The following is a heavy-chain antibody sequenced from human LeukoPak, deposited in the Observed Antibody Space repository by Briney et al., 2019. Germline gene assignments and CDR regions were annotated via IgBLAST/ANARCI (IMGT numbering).Heavy chain of an antibody. CDR1: GFTFSSYG. CDR2: IRYDGSNK. CDR3: AKIVEQWLVLGAFDI. D-gene: IGHD6-19*01. J-gene: IGHJ3*02. Sequence: GGSLRLSCAASGFTFSSYGMHWVRQAPGKGLEWVVFIRYDGSNKYYADSVKGRFTISRDNSKNTLYLQTNSLRAEDTAVYYCAKIVEQWLVLGAFDIWGQGTMVTVSS. V-gene: IGHV3-30*02.